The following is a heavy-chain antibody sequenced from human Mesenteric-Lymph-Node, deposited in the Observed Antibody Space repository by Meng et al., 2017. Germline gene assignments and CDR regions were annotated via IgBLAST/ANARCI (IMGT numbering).Heavy chain of an antibody. V-gene: IGHV3-9*03. J-gene: IGHJ4*01. CDR1: GFTFDDYA. CDR2: ISWNSGSI. Sequence: SLKISCAASGFTFDDYAMHWVRQAPGKGLEWVSGISWNSGSIGYADSVKGRFTISRDNAKNSLYLQMNSLRAEDMALYYCAKGNYDILTGSSAFDYWGRGKRVNRLL. D-gene: IGHD3-9*01. CDR3: AKGNYDILTGSSAFDY.